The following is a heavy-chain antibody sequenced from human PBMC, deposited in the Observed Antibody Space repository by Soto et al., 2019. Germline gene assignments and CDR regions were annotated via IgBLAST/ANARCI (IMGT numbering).Heavy chain of an antibody. Sequence: QVQLQQWGAGLLKPSETLSLTCAVYGGSFRGYYWCWIRQPPGKGLEWIGEINHSGSTHYNPSLKSRVTISVDTSKTQFSLKLSSVTAADTAVYYCARTSRFDCWGQGTLVTVSS. CDR3: ARTSRFDC. J-gene: IGHJ4*02. CDR2: INHSGST. D-gene: IGHD6-6*01. V-gene: IGHV4-34*01. CDR1: GGSFRGYY.